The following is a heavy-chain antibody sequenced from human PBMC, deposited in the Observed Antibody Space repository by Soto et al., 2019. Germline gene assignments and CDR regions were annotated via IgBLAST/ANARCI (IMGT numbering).Heavy chain of an antibody. V-gene: IGHV1-18*01. CDR3: ARYGATAAFDY. CDR2: ISAYNGNT. Sequence: RQAPGQGLEWMGWISAYNGNTYYAQKLQGRVTMTTDTATSTAYMELRSLRCDDTAVYYCARYGATAAFDYWGQGTLVTVSS. D-gene: IGHD1-26*01. J-gene: IGHJ4*02.